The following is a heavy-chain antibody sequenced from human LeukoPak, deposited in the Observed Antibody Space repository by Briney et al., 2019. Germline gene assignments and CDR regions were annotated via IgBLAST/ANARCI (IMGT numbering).Heavy chain of an antibody. CDR3: ARGYDSSNYYYGMDV. CDR2: INPSGGST. V-gene: IGHV1-46*01. J-gene: IGHJ6*02. D-gene: IGHD3-22*01. Sequence: ASVKVSCKASGYTFTGYYMHWVRQAPGQGLEWMGWINPSGGSTSYAQKFQGRVTMTRDTSTSTVYMELSSLRSEDTAVYYCARGYDSSNYYYGMDVWGQGTTVTVSS. CDR1: GYTFTGYY.